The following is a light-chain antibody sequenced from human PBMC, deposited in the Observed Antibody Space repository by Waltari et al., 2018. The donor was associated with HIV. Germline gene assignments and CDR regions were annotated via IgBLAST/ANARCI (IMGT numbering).Light chain of an antibody. Sequence: SALTQHRSLSASPGQPVTLSCTATRYDDGRYHFLSWNQPHPGKAPERIIYDVPKRPSGVPDRFSGTESGSTASLTISGLRLDDEANYYCCSYAGIYTWQFGGGGKLTVL. CDR1: RYDDGRYHF. CDR2: DVP. CDR3: CSYAGIYTWQ. J-gene: IGLJ3*02. V-gene: IGLV2-11*01.